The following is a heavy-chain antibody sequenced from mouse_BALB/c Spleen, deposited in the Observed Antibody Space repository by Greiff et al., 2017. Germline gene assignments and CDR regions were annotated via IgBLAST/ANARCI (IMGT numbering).Heavy chain of an antibody. Sequence: VQLQQSGAELVRPGSSVKISCKASGYAFSSYWMNWVKQRPGQGLEWIGQIYPGDGDTNYNGKFKGKATLTADKSSSTAYMQLSSLTSEDSAVYFCARWGTTVVARYYFDYWGQGTTLTVSS. J-gene: IGHJ2*01. D-gene: IGHD1-1*01. V-gene: IGHV1-80*01. CDR1: GYAFSSYW. CDR3: ARWGTTVVARYYFDY. CDR2: IYPGDGDT.